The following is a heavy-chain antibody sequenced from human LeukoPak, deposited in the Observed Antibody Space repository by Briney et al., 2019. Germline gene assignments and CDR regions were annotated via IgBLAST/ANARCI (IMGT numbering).Heavy chain of an antibody. CDR1: GYTFTGYF. Sequence: ASVKVSCKASGYTFTGYFMHWVRQAPGQGLEWMGWINPNSGGTNYAQNFQGRVTMTRDTSISTAYMELSRLSSDDTAVYYCARGNYYDSSGLSSRGFDPWGQGTQVTVSS. V-gene: IGHV1-2*02. D-gene: IGHD3-22*01. J-gene: IGHJ5*02. CDR3: ARGNYYDSSGLSSRGFDP. CDR2: INPNSGGT.